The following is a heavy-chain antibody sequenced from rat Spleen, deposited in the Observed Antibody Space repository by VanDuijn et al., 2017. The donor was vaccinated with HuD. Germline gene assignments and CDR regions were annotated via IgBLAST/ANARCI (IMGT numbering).Heavy chain of an antibody. CDR3: STAGSFTDYYFAGGFDY. J-gene: IGHJ2*01. D-gene: IGHD1-6*01. CDR1: GFTFTNYY. CDR2: ISIGGTNI. V-gene: IGHV5-25*01. Sequence: EVQLVESGGGLVQPGRSMKLSCAASGFTFTNYYMAWVRQAPTKALEWVASISIGGTNIYYRDSVKGRFTVSRDNAKSTLYLQMDSLRSEDTATYYCSTAGSFTDYYFAGGFDYWGQGVMVTVSS.